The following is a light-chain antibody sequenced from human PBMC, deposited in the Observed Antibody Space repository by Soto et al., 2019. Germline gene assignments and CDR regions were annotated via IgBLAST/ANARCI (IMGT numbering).Light chain of an antibody. J-gene: IGKJ2*01. CDR2: GAS. Sequence: EIVLTQSPGTLSLSPGERATLSCRASQSFSSSYLAWYQQKPGQAPRLLIYGASTRATGIPDRFIGSGSGPDFTHTINRLEPEDFAVYYCQQYGSSLMYAFGQGTKVDIK. CDR3: QQYGSSLMYA. V-gene: IGKV3-20*01. CDR1: QSFSSSY.